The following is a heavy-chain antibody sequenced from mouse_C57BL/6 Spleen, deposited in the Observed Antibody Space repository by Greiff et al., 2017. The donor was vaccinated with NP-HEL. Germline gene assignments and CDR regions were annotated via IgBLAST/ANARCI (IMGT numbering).Heavy chain of an antibody. CDR2: ISYDGSN. V-gene: IGHV3-6*01. CDR3: ARDYSNYNAMDY. J-gene: IGHJ4*01. CDR1: GYSITSGYY. D-gene: IGHD2-5*01. Sequence: ESGPGLVKPSQSLSLTCSVTGYSITSGYYWNWIRQFPGNKLEWMGYISYDGSNNYNPSLKNRISITRDTSKNQFFLKLNSVTTEDTATYYCARDYSNYNAMDYWGQGTSVTVSS.